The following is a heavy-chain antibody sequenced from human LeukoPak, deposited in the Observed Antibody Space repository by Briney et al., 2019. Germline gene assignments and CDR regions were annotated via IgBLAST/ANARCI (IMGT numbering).Heavy chain of an antibody. V-gene: IGHV4-34*01. CDR2: INHSGST. J-gene: IGHJ3*02. D-gene: IGHD2-2*01. CDR1: GGSFSGYY. Sequence: SETLSLTCAVYGGSFSGYYWSWIRQPPGKGLEWIGEINHSGSTNYNPSLKSRVTISVDTSKNQFSLKLSSVTAADTAVYYCASSGVVVPAATSRSMSAAFDIWGQGTMVTVSS. CDR3: ASSGVVVPAATSRSMSAAFDI.